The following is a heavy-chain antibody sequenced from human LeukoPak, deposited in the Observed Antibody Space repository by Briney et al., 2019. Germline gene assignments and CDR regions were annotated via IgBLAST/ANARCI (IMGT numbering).Heavy chain of an antibody. CDR3: ARDPQYQLLSLDY. CDR2: IKQDGSEK. D-gene: IGHD2-2*01. V-gene: IGHV3-7*01. J-gene: IGHJ4*02. CDR1: GFTFSSYW. Sequence: WGSLRLSCAASGFTFSSYWMSWVRQAPGKGLEWVANIKQDGSEKYYADSVKGRFTISRDNAKNSLYLQMNSLRAEDTAVYYCARDPQYQLLSLDYWGQGTLVTVSS.